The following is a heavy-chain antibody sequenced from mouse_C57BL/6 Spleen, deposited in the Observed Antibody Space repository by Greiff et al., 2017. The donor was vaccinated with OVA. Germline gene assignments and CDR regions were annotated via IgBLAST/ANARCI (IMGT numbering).Heavy chain of an antibody. D-gene: IGHD1-1*01. V-gene: IGHV3-1*01. J-gene: IGHJ1*03. CDR1: GYSITSGYD. CDR3: ARGYYGSRYFDV. CDR2: ISYSGST. Sequence: ESGPGMVKPSQSLSLTCTVTGYSITSGYDWHWIRHFPGNKLEWMGYISYSGSTNYNPSLKSRISITHDTSKNHFFLKLNSVTTEDTATYYCARGYYGSRYFDVWGTGTTVTVSS.